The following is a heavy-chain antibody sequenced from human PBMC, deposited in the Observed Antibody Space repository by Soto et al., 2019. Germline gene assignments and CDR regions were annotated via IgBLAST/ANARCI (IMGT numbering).Heavy chain of an antibody. CDR2: IYSGGST. CDR3: AHLVGATYFDH. CDR1: GFIVSSNY. Sequence: EVQLVESGGGLVQPGGSLRLSCAASGFIVSSNYMNWVRQAPGKGLEWVSVIYSGGSTYYADAVKGRFTISRDNSKNTLYLQMNSLRAEDTAVYYCAHLVGATYFDHWGQGTLVTVSS. J-gene: IGHJ4*02. D-gene: IGHD1-26*01. V-gene: IGHV3-66*01.